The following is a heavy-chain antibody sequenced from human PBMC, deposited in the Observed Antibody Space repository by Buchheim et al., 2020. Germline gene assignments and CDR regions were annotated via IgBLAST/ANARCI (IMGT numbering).Heavy chain of an antibody. Sequence: VQLVESGGGLVQPGGSLRLSCAASGFTFSSYAMHWVRQAPGKGLEWVAVISYDGSNKYYADSVKGRFTISRDNSKNTLYLQMNSLRAEDTAVYYCAREPSYYDFWRAYYYYYGMDVWGQGTT. V-gene: IGHV3-30-3*01. D-gene: IGHD3-3*01. CDR2: ISYDGSNK. CDR1: GFTFSSYA. CDR3: AREPSYYDFWRAYYYYYGMDV. J-gene: IGHJ6*02.